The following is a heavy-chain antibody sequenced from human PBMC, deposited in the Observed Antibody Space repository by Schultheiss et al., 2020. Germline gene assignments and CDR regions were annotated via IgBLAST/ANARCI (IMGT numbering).Heavy chain of an antibody. D-gene: IGHD3-22*01. CDR3: AKTEARMFYYDSSGRSYFDY. CDR2: ISGSGGST. V-gene: IGHV3-23*01. Sequence: GGSLRLSFAASGFTFSSYAMSWVRQAPGKGLEWVSGISGSGGSTYYADSVKGRFTIYRDDSKNTLYLQMNSLRAEDTAVYYCAKTEARMFYYDSSGRSYFDYWGQGTLVTVSS. J-gene: IGHJ4*02. CDR1: GFTFSSYA.